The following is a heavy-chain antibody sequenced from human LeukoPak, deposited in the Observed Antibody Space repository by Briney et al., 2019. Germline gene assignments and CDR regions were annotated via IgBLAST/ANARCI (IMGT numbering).Heavy chain of an antibody. D-gene: IGHD1-7*01. V-gene: IGHV1-8*01. CDR2: MNPNSGNT. CDR1: GYTFTSYD. Sequence: ASVKVSCKASGYTFTSYDINWVRQATGQGLERMGWMNPNSGNTGYAQKFQGRVTMTRNTSISTAYMELSSLRSEDTAVYYCASPLTGTTRGGFDYWGQGTLVTVSS. J-gene: IGHJ4*02. CDR3: ASPLTGTTRGGFDY.